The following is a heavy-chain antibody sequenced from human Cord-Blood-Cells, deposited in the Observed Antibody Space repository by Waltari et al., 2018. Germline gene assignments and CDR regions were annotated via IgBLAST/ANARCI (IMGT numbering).Heavy chain of an antibody. CDR1: GGSFSGYY. V-gene: IGHV4-34*01. CDR2: INHSGST. D-gene: IGHD2-15*01. J-gene: IGHJ6*02. CDR3: AKSRGGSCYYYGMDV. Sequence: QVQLQQWGAGLLKPSETLSLTCAVYGGSFSGYYWSWIRQPPGKGLEWIGEINHSGSTNYNPSLKSRVTISVDTSKSQCSLKLSSVTAADTAVYYCAKSRGGSCYYYGMDVWGQGTTVTVSS.